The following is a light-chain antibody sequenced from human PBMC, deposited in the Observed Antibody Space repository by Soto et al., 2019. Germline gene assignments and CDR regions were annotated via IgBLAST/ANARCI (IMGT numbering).Light chain of an antibody. CDR2: DVS. V-gene: IGLV2-8*01. CDR1: SSDVGGYNY. J-gene: IGLJ1*01. CDR3: SSYAGSNIFYV. Sequence: QSVLTQPASVSGSPGQSITISCTGTSSDVGGYNYVSWYQQHPGKAPKLMIYDVSKRPSGVSDRFSGSKSGNTASLTVSGLQAEDEADYYCSSYAGSNIFYVFGTGTKVTVL.